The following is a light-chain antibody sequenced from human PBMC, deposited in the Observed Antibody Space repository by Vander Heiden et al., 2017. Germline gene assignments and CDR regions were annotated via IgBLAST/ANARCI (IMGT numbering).Light chain of an antibody. CDR3: AAWDDSLNGAV. Sequence: STSGTSGQRVTISCPGRSSNIGSEPVSWYQQVPGTAPKVVIYNSDQRPSGVPDRFSGSKSGTSASLAISGLQSEDEADYYCAAWDDSLNGAVFGGGTKLTVL. CDR2: NSD. V-gene: IGLV1-44*01. J-gene: IGLJ2*01. CDR1: SSNIGSEP.